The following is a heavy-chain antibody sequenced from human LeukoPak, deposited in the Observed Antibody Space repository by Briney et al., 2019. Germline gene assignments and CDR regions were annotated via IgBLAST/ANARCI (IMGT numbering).Heavy chain of an antibody. CDR3: ATQRDRGDPIPHY. J-gene: IGHJ4*02. Sequence: SETLSLTCTVSGGSISSGGYYWSWIRQHPGKGLEWIGYIYYSGSTYYNPSLKSRVTISVDTSKNQFSLKLSSVTAADTAVYYCATQRDRGDPIPHYWGQGTLVTVSP. CDR1: GGSISSGGYY. CDR2: IYYSGST. D-gene: IGHD3-16*01. V-gene: IGHV4-31*03.